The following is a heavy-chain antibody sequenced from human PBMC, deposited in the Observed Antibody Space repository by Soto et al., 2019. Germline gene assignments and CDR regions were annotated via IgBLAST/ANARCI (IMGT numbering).Heavy chain of an antibody. J-gene: IGHJ4*02. Sequence: GGPLRLSCAASVFTVSSYWMSWVRQAPGKGLAWVANIKQDGSEKYYVDSVKGRFTISRDNAKNSLYLQMNSLRAEDTAVYYCAKESGITYYYDSSGLGGFDYWGQGTLVTVSS. V-gene: IGHV3-7*01. CDR3: AKESGITYYYDSSGLGGFDY. CDR2: IKQDGSEK. CDR1: VFTVSSYW. D-gene: IGHD3-22*01.